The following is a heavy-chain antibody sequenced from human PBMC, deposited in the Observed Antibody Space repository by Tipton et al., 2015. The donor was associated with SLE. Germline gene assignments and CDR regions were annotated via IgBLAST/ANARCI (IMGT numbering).Heavy chain of an antibody. CDR2: ISDSGST. V-gene: IGHV4-34*01. CDR3: ARSLVAAGEDHGMDV. J-gene: IGHJ6*02. D-gene: IGHD2-15*01. Sequence: LRLSCAVYGGSFSNNYWWGWVRQPPGKGLEWIGEISDSGSTNYNPSLESRVSMSVDRSKNQFSVRLSSVTAADTAVFYCARSLVAAGEDHGMDVWGQGTTVTVSS. CDR1: GGSFSNNY.